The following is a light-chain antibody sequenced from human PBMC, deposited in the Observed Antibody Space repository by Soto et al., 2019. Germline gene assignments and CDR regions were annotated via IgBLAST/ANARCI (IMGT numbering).Light chain of an antibody. V-gene: IGKV2-28*01. CDR3: MQALQTAIT. CDR1: QSLLHSIGYNY. Sequence: DIVMTQSPLSLPVTPGEPASISCRSSQSLLHSIGYNYLDWYLQKPGQSPQLLIYLGSNRASGVPDRFSGSGSGTDFTLRISRVEAEYVGIYYCMQALQTAITFGQGTRLEIK. CDR2: LGS. J-gene: IGKJ5*01.